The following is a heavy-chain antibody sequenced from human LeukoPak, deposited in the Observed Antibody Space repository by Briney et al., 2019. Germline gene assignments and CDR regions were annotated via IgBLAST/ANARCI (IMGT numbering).Heavy chain of an antibody. CDR3: ARAGSEYYFDY. CDR2: INPNSGGT. Sequence: ASVKVSCKASGYTFTGYSMHWVRQAPGQGLEWMGWINPNSGGTNFAQKFQDRVTMTRDTSISTAYMELSRLRSDDTAVYYCARAGSEYYFDYWGQGTLVTVSS. D-gene: IGHD3-10*01. CDR1: GYTFTGYS. J-gene: IGHJ4*02. V-gene: IGHV1-2*02.